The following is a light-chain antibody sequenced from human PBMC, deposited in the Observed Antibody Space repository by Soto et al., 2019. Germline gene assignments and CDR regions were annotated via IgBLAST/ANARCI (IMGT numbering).Light chain of an antibody. J-gene: IGKJ5*01. V-gene: IGKV1-6*02. CDR3: IQYYGLPTLT. Sequence: IQMTQSPSSLSASVGDRVPITCRASQSISTYLHWYQQKPGTAPKLLIYTASTLQSGVPSRFSGSGSGTDFTLTISSLQPEDFATYYCIQYYGLPTLTFGQGTRVEIK. CDR1: QSISTY. CDR2: TAS.